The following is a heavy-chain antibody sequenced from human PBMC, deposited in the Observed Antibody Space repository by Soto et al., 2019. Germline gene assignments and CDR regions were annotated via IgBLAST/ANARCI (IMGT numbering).Heavy chain of an antibody. D-gene: IGHD3-3*01. V-gene: IGHV4-34*01. CDR2: IDHSGYN. Sequence: SQSLSLTCALDAGSFSGNYCSWIRQPPGKGLEWIGEIDHSGYNNYKPSLKSRVTISVDTYKNQFSLRLTSVTAADTAVYYRARVRDWFDPWGQGTLVTVSS. CDR1: AGSFSGNY. J-gene: IGHJ5*02. CDR3: ARVRDWFDP.